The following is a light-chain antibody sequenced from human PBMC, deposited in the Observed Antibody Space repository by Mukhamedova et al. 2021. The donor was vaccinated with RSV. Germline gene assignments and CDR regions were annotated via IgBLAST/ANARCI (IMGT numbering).Light chain of an antibody. CDR1: QSVSSSY. V-gene: IGKV3-20*01. CDR2: GAS. J-gene: IGKJ1*01. CDR3: QQYGSSLRT. Sequence: SQSVSSSYLAWHQQKPGQAPRLLIYGASSRATGIPDRFSGSGSGTDFTLTISRLEPEDFAVYYCQQYGSSLRTFGQGTTVEIK.